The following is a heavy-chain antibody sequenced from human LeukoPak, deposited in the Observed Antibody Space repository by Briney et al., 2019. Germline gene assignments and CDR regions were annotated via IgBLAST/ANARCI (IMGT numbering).Heavy chain of an antibody. Sequence: GGSLRLSCAASGFTFSSYAMSWVRQAPGKGLEWVSAISGSGGSTYYADSVKGRFTISRDNSKNMLYLQMNSLRAEDTAVYYCAKGKSSGWYGGFDYWGQGTLVTVSS. V-gene: IGHV3-23*01. J-gene: IGHJ4*02. D-gene: IGHD6-19*01. CDR2: ISGSGGST. CDR3: AKGKSSGWYGGFDY. CDR1: GFTFSSYA.